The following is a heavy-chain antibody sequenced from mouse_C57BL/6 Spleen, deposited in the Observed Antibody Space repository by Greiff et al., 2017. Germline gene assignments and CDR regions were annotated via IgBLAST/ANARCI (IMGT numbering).Heavy chain of an antibody. CDR2: INPNNGGT. D-gene: IGHD2-5*01. CDR3: ARSGAYYSNHFDY. Sequence: EVQLQQSGPELVKPGASVKISCKASGYTFTDYYMNWVKQSHGKSLEWIGDINPNNGGTSYNQKFKGKATLTVDKSSSTAYMGLRSLTSEDSAVYYCARSGAYYSNHFDYWGQGTTLTVSS. J-gene: IGHJ2*01. CDR1: GYTFTDYY. V-gene: IGHV1-26*01.